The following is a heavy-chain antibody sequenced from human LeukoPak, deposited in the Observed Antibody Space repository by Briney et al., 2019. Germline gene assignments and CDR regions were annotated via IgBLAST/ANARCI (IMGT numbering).Heavy chain of an antibody. CDR1: GFTFSDYD. V-gene: IGHV3-23*01. CDR2: IRGNGDTT. CDR3: AKVWSKYYDSSDTDD. D-gene: IGHD3-22*01. Sequence: GGSLRLSCVASGFTFSDYDMNWVRQAPMKGLEWVSAIRGNGDTTYYADSVKGRFAISRDNSKNTLYLQTNSLRAEDTAVYYCAKVWSKYYDSSDTDDWGQGTLVTVSS. J-gene: IGHJ4*02.